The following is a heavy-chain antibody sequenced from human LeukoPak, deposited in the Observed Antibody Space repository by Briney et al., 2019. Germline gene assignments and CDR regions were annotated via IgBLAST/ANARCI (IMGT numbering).Heavy chain of an antibody. CDR3: ASSRN. Sequence: GGSLRLSCAASGFALSSYWMSWVRQAPGKGLEWVANINQDGSEKYYVDSVKGRFTISRDNAKNSLYLQMNSLKDEDTSVYYCASSRNWGQGTLVTVSS. V-gene: IGHV3-7*02. CDR1: GFALSSYW. CDR2: INQDGSEK. J-gene: IGHJ4*02.